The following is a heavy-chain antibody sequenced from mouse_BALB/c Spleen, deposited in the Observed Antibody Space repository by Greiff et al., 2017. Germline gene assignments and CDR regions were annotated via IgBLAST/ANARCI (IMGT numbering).Heavy chain of an antibody. D-gene: IGHD1-1*01. Sequence: EVQLQESGPSLVKPSQTLSLTCSVTGDSITSGYWNWIRKFPGNKLEYMGYISYSGSTYYNPSLKSRISITRDTSKNQYYLQLNSVTTEDTATYYCARYSPKITTVVARYWYFDVWGAGTTVTVSS. CDR2: ISYSGST. CDR3: ARYSPKITTVVARYWYFDV. CDR1: GDSITSGY. V-gene: IGHV3-8*02. J-gene: IGHJ1*01.